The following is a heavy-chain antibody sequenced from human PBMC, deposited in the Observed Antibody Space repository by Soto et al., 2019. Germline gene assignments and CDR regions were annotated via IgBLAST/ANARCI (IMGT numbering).Heavy chain of an antibody. D-gene: IGHD2-2*01. Sequence: SETLSLTCAVYGGSFSGYYWSWIRQPPGKGLEWIGEINHSGSTNYNPSLKSRVTISVDTSKNQFSLKLSSVTAADTAVYYCARGAIVVPAATNAFDIWGQGTMVTVSS. CDR1: GGSFSGYY. V-gene: IGHV4-34*01. CDR3: ARGAIVVPAATNAFDI. J-gene: IGHJ3*02. CDR2: INHSGST.